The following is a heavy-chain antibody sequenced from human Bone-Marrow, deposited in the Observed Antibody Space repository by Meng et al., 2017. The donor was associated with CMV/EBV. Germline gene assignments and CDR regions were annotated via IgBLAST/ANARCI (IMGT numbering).Heavy chain of an antibody. Sequence: GESLKISCAASGFPVSSNYMSWVRQAPGKGLEWVSVISGSGGSTYYADSVKGRFTISRDNSKNTLYLQMNSLRAEDTAVYYCAKERPYYDFWSGYSYYYGMDVWGQGTTVTVSS. V-gene: IGHV3-23*01. J-gene: IGHJ6*02. CDR3: AKERPYYDFWSGYSYYYGMDV. CDR1: GFPVSSNY. CDR2: ISGSGGST. D-gene: IGHD3-3*01.